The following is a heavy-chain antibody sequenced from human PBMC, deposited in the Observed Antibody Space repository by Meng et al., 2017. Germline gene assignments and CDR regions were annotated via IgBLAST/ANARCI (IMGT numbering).Heavy chain of an antibody. V-gene: IGHV4-30-4*01. CDR3: ARGPLITMIEV. J-gene: IGHJ4*02. D-gene: IGHD3-22*01. CDR2: IYYSGST. CDR1: GGSISSGDYY. Sequence: QLQLQESDSGLVKPSQTLSLTCTVSGGSISSGDYYWSWIRQPPGKGLEWIGYIYYSGSTYYNPSLKSRLTISVDTSKKQFSLKLTSVTAADTAVYYCARGPLITMIEVWGQGTLVTVSS.